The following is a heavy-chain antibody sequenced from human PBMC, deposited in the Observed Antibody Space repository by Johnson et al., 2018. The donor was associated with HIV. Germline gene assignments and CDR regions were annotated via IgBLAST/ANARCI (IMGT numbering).Heavy chain of an antibody. D-gene: IGHD3-16*01. CDR1: GFTFSSYA. Sequence: QVQLVESGGGVVQPGRSLRLSCAASGFTFSSYAMHWVRQAPGKGLEWVAVISYDGSNIYYADSVKGRFTISRDNSKNTLFLQMSGLTAEDTAVYYCGRSSSYWGHDAFDIWGQGTMVTVSS. J-gene: IGHJ3*02. V-gene: IGHV3-30-3*01. CDR3: GRSSSYWGHDAFDI. CDR2: ISYDGSNI.